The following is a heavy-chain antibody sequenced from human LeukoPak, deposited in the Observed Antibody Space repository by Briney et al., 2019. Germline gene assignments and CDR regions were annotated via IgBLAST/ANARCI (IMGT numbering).Heavy chain of an antibody. CDR3: ARHGITMVRGYDIPNWFDP. CDR1: GGSISSYY. CDR2: IYTSGST. V-gene: IGHV4-4*07. Sequence: SETLSLTCTVSGGSISSYYWSWIRQPAGKGLEWIGRIYTSGSTNYNPSLKSRVTMSVDTSKNQFSLKLSSVTAADTAVYYCARHGITMVRGYDIPNWFDPWGQGTLVTVSS. D-gene: IGHD3-10*01. J-gene: IGHJ5*02.